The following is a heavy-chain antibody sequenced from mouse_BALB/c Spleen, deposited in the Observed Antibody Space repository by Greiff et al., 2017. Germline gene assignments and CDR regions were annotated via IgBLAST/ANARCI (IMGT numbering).Heavy chain of an antibody. CDR2: INPYNDGT. J-gene: IGHJ2*01. D-gene: IGHD2-4*01. V-gene: IGHV1-14*01. CDR3: ARGGDYDPSDY. CDR1: GYTFTSYV. Sequence: VQLKQSGPELVKPGASVKMSCKASGYTFTSYVMHWVKQKPGQGLEWIGYINPYNDGTKYNEKFKGKATLTSDKSSSTAYMELSSLTSEDSAVYYCARGGDYDPSDYWGQGTTLTVSS.